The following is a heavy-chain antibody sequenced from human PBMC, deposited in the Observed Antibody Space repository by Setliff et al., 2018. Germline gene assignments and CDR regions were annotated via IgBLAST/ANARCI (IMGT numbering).Heavy chain of an antibody. CDR2: IIPIFGTA. D-gene: IGHD3-3*01. CDR3: ASSRDYNFWSGYYSPLDY. CDR1: GGTFSSYA. V-gene: IGHV1-69*06. Sequence: GASVKVSCKASGGTFSSYAISWVRQAPGQGLEWMGRIIPIFGTANYAQKFQGRVTITADKSTSTAYMELSSLRSEDTAVYYCASSRDYNFWSGYYSPLDYWGQGTLVTVSS. J-gene: IGHJ4*02.